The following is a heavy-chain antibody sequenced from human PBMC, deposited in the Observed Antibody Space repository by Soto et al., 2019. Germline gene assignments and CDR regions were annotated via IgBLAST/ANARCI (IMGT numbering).Heavy chain of an antibody. J-gene: IGHJ4*02. V-gene: IGHV3-9*01. CDR1: GFTFDDYA. CDR2: ISWNSGSI. Sequence: EVQLVESGGGLVQPGRSLRLSCAASGFTFDDYAMHWVRQAPGKGLEWVSGISWNSGSIGYADSVKGRFTISRDNAKNSLYLQRNSLRAEDTVLYYCANVTDDYGDFVCEYWGEGTMVTVSS. D-gene: IGHD4-17*01. CDR3: ANVTDDYGDFVCEY.